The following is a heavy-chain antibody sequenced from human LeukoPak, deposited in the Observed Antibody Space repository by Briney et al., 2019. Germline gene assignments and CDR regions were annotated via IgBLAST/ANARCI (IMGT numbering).Heavy chain of an antibody. CDR2: INPDGSEK. CDR1: GFTFRTSW. CDR3: ARDRAYSAFDY. J-gene: IGHJ4*02. Sequence: GGSLRLSCAVSGFTFRTSWMTWVRQAPGRGLERVAIINPDGSEKYYLEPLKGRITISRDNAENSVHLQMNSLKAEDTAIYYCARDRAYSAFDYWGQGALVTVSS. D-gene: IGHD1-26*01. V-gene: IGHV3-7*03.